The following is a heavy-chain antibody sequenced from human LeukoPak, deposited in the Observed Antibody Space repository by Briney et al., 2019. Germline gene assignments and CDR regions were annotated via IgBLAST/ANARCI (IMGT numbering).Heavy chain of an antibody. CDR1: GFTFSSYS. D-gene: IGHD3-16*02. J-gene: IGHJ4*02. CDR3: ARTMITFGGVIVPMGFDY. Sequence: GGSLRLSCAASGFTFSSYSMSWIRQAPGKGLEWVSYVSISGGTIYYADSVKGRFTISRDNAKNSLYLQMNSLRAEDTAVYYCARTMITFGGVIVPMGFDYWGQGTLVTVSS. CDR2: VSISGGTI. V-gene: IGHV3-48*04.